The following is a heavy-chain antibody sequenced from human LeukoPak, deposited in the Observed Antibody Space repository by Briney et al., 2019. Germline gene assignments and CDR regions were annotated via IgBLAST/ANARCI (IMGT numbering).Heavy chain of an antibody. J-gene: IGHJ4*02. V-gene: IGHV3-30*04. Sequence: GGSLRLSCAASGFTFSSYDMHWVRQAPGKGLEWVAVISYDGSNKYYADSVKGRFTIPRDNSKNTLYLQMNSLRAEDTAVYYCATLNWHIVVVTAIDDYWGQGTLVTVSS. CDR2: ISYDGSNK. CDR1: GFTFSSYD. D-gene: IGHD2-21*02. CDR3: ATLNWHIVVVTAIDDY.